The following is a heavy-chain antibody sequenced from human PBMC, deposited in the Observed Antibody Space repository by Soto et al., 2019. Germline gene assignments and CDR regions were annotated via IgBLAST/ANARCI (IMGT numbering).Heavy chain of an antibody. CDR1: GFTFSSYS. Sequence: EVQLVESGGDLVKPGGSLRLSCADSGFTFSSYSMNWVRQAPGKGLEWVSSISSSSTYIYYADSVKGRFTISRDNAKNSLYLQMTSLSAEDTAVYYCARGGREMTRHSDYWGQGTLVTVYS. CDR3: ARGGREMTRHSDY. D-gene: IGHD4-17*01. V-gene: IGHV3-21*01. CDR2: ISSSSTYI. J-gene: IGHJ4*02.